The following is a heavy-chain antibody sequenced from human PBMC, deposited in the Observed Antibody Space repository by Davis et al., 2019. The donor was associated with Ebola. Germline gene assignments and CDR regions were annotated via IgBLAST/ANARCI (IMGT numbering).Heavy chain of an antibody. CDR1: GFTFSSYA. CDR2: ISYDGSNK. J-gene: IGHJ6*03. CDR3: ARGTVVVPAAKGYMDV. D-gene: IGHD2-2*01. V-gene: IGHV3-30-3*01. Sequence: GESLRISCAASGFTFSSYAMHWVRQAPGKGLEWVAVISYDGSNKYYADSVKGRFTISRDNSKNTLYLQMNSLRAEDTAVYYCARGTVVVPAAKGYMDVWGKGTTVTVSS.